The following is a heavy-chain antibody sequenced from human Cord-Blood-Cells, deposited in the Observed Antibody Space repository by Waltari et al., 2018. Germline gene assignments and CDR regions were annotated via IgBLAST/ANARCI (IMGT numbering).Heavy chain of an antibody. CDR3: ALEGINVEIDY. Sequence: VQLVQSGAEVKKPGASVKVSCKASGYTFTSYDINWVRRATGQGLEWMGWKNPTGGNTGYAQKFQGRVTMTRNTSISTAYMERGSLRSEGTAVYYCALEGINVEIDYWGQGALVTVSS. CDR2: KNPTGGNT. D-gene: IGHD2-15*01. CDR1: GYTFTSYD. J-gene: IGHJ4*02. V-gene: IGHV1-8*01.